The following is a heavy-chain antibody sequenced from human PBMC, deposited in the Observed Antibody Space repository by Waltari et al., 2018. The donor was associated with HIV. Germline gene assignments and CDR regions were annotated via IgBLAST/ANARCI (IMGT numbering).Heavy chain of an antibody. CDR2: ISGSGGRT. Sequence: EGQLLESGGGLVQPGGSPRLSCAASGFTFGSYAMSWVRQAPGKGLEWVSAISGSGGRTYYSDSVKGRFTISRDNSKNTLYMQMNSLRAEDTAVYYCATYQPPLKYGMDVWGQGTTVTVSS. D-gene: IGHD2-2*01. CDR1: GFTFGSYA. CDR3: ATYQPPLKYGMDV. J-gene: IGHJ6*02. V-gene: IGHV3-23*01.